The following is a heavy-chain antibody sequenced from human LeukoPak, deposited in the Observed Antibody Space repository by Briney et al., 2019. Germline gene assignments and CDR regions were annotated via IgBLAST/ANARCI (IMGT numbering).Heavy chain of an antibody. V-gene: IGHV3-49*03. Sequence: GGSLRLSCTASGFTFGDYAMSWFRQAPGKGLEWVGFIRSKAYGGTTEYAASVKGRFTISRDDSKSIAYPQMNSLKTEDTAVYYCTPSGSYRWSYWGQGTLVTVSS. CDR3: TPSGSYRWSY. D-gene: IGHD1-26*01. J-gene: IGHJ4*02. CDR2: IRSKAYGGTT. CDR1: GFTFGDYA.